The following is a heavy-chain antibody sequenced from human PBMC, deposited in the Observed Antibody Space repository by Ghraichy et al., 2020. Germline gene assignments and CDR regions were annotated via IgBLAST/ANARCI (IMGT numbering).Heavy chain of an antibody. CDR1: GFTFSNYA. CDR2: IGTDGDT. Sequence: GGSLRLSCAGSGFTFSNYAMVWVRQAPGKGLEWVSTIGTDGDTYYTDSVKGRFIISRDASKSTLFLQMNSLRAEDTAVYYCAKYLPGSTYTRSFGSWGQGTLVTVSS. D-gene: IGHD1-26*01. V-gene: IGHV3-23*01. CDR3: AKYLPGSTYTRSFGS. J-gene: IGHJ4*02.